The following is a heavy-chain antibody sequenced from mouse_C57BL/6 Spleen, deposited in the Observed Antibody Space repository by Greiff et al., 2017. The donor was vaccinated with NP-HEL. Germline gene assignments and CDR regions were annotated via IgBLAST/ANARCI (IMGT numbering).Heavy chain of an antibody. V-gene: IGHV3-6*01. CDR3: ARTSLYYGSSSWFAY. J-gene: IGHJ3*01. Sequence: EVKLQESGPGLVKPSQSLSLTCSVTGYSITSGYYWNWIRQFPGNKLEWMGYISYDGSNNYNPSLKNRISITRDTSKNQFFLKLNSVTTEDTATYYGARTSLYYGSSSWFAYWGQGTLVTVSA. CDR2: ISYDGSN. D-gene: IGHD1-1*01. CDR1: GYSITSGYY.